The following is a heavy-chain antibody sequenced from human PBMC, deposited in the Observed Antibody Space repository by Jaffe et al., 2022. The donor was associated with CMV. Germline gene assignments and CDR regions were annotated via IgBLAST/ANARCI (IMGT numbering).Heavy chain of an antibody. CDR1: GFTFSSYS. J-gene: IGHJ4*02. D-gene: IGHD1-20*01. V-gene: IGHV3-21*01. Sequence: EVQLVESGGGLVKPGGSLRLSCAASGFTFSSYSMNWVRQAPGKGLEWVSSISSSSSYIYYADSVKGRFTISRDNAKNSLYLQMNSLRAEDTAVYYCARDTRNIIGPPRSEWYFDYWGQGTLVTVSS. CDR3: ARDTRNIIGPPRSEWYFDY. CDR2: ISSSSSYI.